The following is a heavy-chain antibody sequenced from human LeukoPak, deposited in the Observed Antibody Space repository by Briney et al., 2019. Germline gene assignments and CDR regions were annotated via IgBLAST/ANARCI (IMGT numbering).Heavy chain of an antibody. CDR1: GFTFSSYA. CDR3: AKGKYSYGYGDY. D-gene: IGHD5-18*01. V-gene: IGHV3-23*01. CDR2: ISGSGGST. Sequence: GGSLRLSCAASGFTFSSYAMSWVRQAPGKGLEWVSAISGSGGSTYYADSVKGRFTISRDNSKSTLYLQMNSLRAEDTAVYYCAKGKYSYGYGDYWGQGTLVTVSS. J-gene: IGHJ4*02.